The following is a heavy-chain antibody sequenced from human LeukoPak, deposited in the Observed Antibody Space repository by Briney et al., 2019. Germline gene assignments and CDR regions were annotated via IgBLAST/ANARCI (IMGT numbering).Heavy chain of an antibody. CDR2: ISAYNGNT. V-gene: IGHV1-18*01. CDR1: GYTFTSNG. D-gene: IGHD6-19*01. Sequence: ASVKVSCKASGYTFTSNGITWVRQAPRQGLECMGWISAYNGNTNYAQKLQGRVTMTTDTSTSTAYMELRSLRSDDTAVYYCARLWIAVASKLISFDYWGQGTLVTVSS. J-gene: IGHJ4*02. CDR3: ARLWIAVASKLISFDY.